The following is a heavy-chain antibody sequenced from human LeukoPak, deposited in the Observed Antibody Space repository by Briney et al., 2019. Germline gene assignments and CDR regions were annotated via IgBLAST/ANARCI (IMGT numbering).Heavy chain of an antibody. CDR2: ISSSGSTV. CDR3: ARQSRDGSFDY. Sequence: GGSLRLSCAASGFTFSTYSMNWVRQAPGKGLEWVSHISSSGSTVYYADSVKGRFTISRDNAKNSLYLQMNSLRAEDTAVYYCARQSRDGSFDYWGQGTLVTVSS. J-gene: IGHJ4*02. V-gene: IGHV3-48*04. D-gene: IGHD5-24*01. CDR1: GFTFSTYS.